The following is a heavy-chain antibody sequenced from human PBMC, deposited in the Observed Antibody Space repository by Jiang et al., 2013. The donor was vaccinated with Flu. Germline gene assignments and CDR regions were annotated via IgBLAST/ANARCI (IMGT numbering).Heavy chain of an antibody. CDR2: IYWDDDK. Sequence: KPTQTLTVTCTFSGFSLSTNGVGXGWIRQPPGKALEWLALIYWDDDKRYSPSLKSRLTLTKDTSKNQVVHLTMTNVDPVDTATYYCARYDYGHYYFDYWGQGTLVTVSS. D-gene: IGHD4-17*01. J-gene: IGHJ4*02. V-gene: IGHV2-5*02. CDR1: GFSLSTNGVG. CDR3: ARYDYGHYYFDY.